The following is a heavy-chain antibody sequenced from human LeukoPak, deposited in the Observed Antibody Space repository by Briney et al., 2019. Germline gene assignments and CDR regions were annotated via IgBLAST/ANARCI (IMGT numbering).Heavy chain of an antibody. D-gene: IGHD3-22*01. V-gene: IGHV4-59*01. CDR1: GVSISSYY. CDR2: IYYSENT. J-gene: IGHJ4*02. Sequence: SETLSLTCTVSGVSISSYYWSWIRQPPGKGLEWVGYIYYSENTNYNSSLKSRVTISEDTSKNQFSLKLTSVTAADTAVYYCAGGNFYDSRGHPYHFHFWGQGTLVSVSS. CDR3: AGGNFYDSRGHPYHFHF.